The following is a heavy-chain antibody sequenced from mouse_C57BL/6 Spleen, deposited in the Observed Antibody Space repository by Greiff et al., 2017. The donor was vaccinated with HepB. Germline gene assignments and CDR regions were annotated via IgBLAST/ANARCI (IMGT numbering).Heavy chain of an antibody. CDR3: ARKFIGEDYFDY. CDR2: IYPGDGDT. Sequence: VKLQESGPELVKPGASVKISCKASGYAFSSSWMNWVKQRPGKGLEWIGRIYPGDGDTNYNGKFKGKATLTADKSSSTAYMQLSSLTSEDSAVYFCARKFIGEDYFDYWGQGTTLTVSS. CDR1: GYAFSSSW. V-gene: IGHV1-82*01. J-gene: IGHJ2*01. D-gene: IGHD1-1*01.